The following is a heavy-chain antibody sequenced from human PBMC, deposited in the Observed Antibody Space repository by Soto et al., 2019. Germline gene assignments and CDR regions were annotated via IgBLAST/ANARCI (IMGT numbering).Heavy chain of an antibody. CDR2: MNPGSGDT. J-gene: IGHJ6*02. CDR3: ARDGERCSGGSCYHYYYYYYGMDV. V-gene: IGHV1-8*02. CDR1: GGTFDNFS. D-gene: IGHD2-15*01. Sequence: GASVKVSCKTSGGTFDNFSINWVRQATGQGLEWMGWMNPGSGDTGYAQKFQGRVTMTRDISIATAYMELRSLRSDDTAVYYCARDGERCSGGSCYHYYYYYYGMDVWGQGTTVTVSS.